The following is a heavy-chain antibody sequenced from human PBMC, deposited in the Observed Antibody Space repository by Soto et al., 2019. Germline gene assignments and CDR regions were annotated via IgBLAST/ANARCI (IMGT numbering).Heavy chain of an antibody. Sequence: QLQLQESGPGLVKPSETLSLTCTVSGGSISSSSYYWGWIRQPPGKGLEWIGSIYYSGSTYYNPSLKSRVTISVDTSKNQFSLKLSSVTAADTAVYYCANHYSSSWPAYYYYGMDVWGQGTTVTVSS. CDR2: IYYSGST. CDR3: ANHYSSSWPAYYYYGMDV. CDR1: GGSISSSSYY. D-gene: IGHD6-13*01. V-gene: IGHV4-39*01. J-gene: IGHJ6*02.